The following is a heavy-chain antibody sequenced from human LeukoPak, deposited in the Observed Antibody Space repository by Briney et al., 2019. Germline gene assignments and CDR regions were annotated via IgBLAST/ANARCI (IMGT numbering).Heavy chain of an antibody. CDR1: GFTVSSNY. Sequence: PGGSLRLSCAASGFTVSSNYMSWVRQAPGKGLEWVSIIYSGGNTYYADSVKGRFTISRDNAKNSLYLQMNSLRAEDTAVYYCARGGGSGWSYYSDYWGQGTLVTVSS. J-gene: IGHJ4*02. V-gene: IGHV3-53*01. CDR2: IYSGGNT. CDR3: ARGGGSGWSYYSDY. D-gene: IGHD6-19*01.